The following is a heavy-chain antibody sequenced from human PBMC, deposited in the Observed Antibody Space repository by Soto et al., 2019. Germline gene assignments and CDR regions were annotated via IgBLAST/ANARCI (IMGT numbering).Heavy chain of an antibody. J-gene: IGHJ4*02. D-gene: IGHD2-8*01. CDR3: ARPEGEWYFDY. CDR1: RGSISSGTNY. Sequence: SETLSLTCTVSRGSISSGTNYWAWIRQPPGKGLEWIANIYYSGSTFYNPSLKSRVTISLDTSKNQFSLRLRSVTAADPAVYYCARPEGEWYFDYWGQGTLVTVSS. CDR2: IYYSGST. V-gene: IGHV4-39*01.